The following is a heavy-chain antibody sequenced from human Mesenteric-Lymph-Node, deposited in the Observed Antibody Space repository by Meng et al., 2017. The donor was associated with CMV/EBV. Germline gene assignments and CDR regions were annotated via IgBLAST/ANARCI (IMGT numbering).Heavy chain of an antibody. CDR3: ARFKLELDY. J-gene: IGHJ4*02. V-gene: IGHV4-59*01. D-gene: IGHD1-1*01. Sequence: GSLRLSCTVSGGSISSYYWSWIRQPPGKGLEWIGYIYYTGSTNYNPSLKSRVTISVDTSKNQFSLKLSSVTAADTAVYYCARFKLELDYWGQGTLVTVSS. CDR1: GGSISSYY. CDR2: IYYTGST.